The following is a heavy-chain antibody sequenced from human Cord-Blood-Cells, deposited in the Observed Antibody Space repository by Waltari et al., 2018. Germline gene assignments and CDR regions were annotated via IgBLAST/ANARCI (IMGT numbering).Heavy chain of an antibody. J-gene: IGHJ4*02. CDR1: GGSFSGYY. Sequence: QVQLQQWGAGLLKPSETLSLTCAVYGGSFSGYYWSWIRQPPGKGLEWIGEINHRGSTNYNPYLKSRITISVDTSKNQCSLKLSSVTAADTAVYYCARGMSIAARPFDYWGQGTLVTVSS. V-gene: IGHV4-34*01. CDR3: ARGMSIAARPFDY. CDR2: INHRGST. D-gene: IGHD6-6*01.